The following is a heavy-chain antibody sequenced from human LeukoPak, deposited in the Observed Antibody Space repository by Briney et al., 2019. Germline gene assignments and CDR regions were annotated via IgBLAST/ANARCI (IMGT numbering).Heavy chain of an antibody. CDR3: ARGGYSGYDSVYYMDV. D-gene: IGHD5-12*01. CDR2: IYYSGST. Sequence: PSETLSLTCTVSGGSISSYYWSWIQQPPGKGLEWIGYIYYSGSTNYNPSLKSRVTISVDTSKNQFSLKLSSVTAADTAVYYCARGGYSGYDSVYYMDVWGKGTTVTVSS. J-gene: IGHJ6*03. V-gene: IGHV4-59*01. CDR1: GGSISSYY.